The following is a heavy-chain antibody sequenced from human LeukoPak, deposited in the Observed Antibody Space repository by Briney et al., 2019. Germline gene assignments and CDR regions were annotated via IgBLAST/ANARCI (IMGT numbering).Heavy chain of an antibody. D-gene: IGHD5-24*01. CDR1: GFTFTSSS. J-gene: IGHJ4*02. V-gene: IGHV3-30*04. CDR3: AKDRRVGPRGYYFDY. CDR2: ISYDIYSK. Sequence: GGSLRLSCAASGFTFTSSSMHWVRQAPGKGLGWVAVISYDIYSKYYADSVRGRFTISRDNSENTLYLQMNSLRAEDTAVYYCAKDRRVGPRGYYFDYWGQGTLVTVSS.